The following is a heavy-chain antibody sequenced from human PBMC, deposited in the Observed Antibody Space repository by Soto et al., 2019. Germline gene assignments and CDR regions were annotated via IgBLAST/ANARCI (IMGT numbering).Heavy chain of an antibody. CDR1: GGSISSGDYY. V-gene: IGHV4-30-4*01. D-gene: IGHD6-19*01. CDR2: IYYSGST. J-gene: IGHJ5*02. Sequence: SETLSLTCTVSGGSISSGDYYWSWIRQPPGQGLEWIGYIYYSGSTYYNPSLKSRVTISVDTSKNQFSLKLSSVTAADTAVYYCARVTGSSGWYFDPWGQGTLVTVSS. CDR3: ARVTGSSGWYFDP.